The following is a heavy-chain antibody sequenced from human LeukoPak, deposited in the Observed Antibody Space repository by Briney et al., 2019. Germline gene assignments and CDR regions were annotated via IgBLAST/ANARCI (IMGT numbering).Heavy chain of an antibody. CDR1: EFTFSNYN. Sequence: GGSLRLSCAASEFTFSNYNMNWVRQPPGKGLEWVSNIGTSSTTIYYADSVKGRFTISRDNAKNSLYLQMNSLRADDTAVYYCARFAAGGSYYYMDVWGKGTTVTVSS. CDR2: IGTSSTTI. D-gene: IGHD6-25*01. J-gene: IGHJ6*03. V-gene: IGHV3-48*01. CDR3: ARFAAGGSYYYMDV.